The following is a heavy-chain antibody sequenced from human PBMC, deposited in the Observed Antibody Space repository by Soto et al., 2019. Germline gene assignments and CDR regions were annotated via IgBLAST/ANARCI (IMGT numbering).Heavy chain of an antibody. V-gene: IGHV3-15*01. CDR3: TADHWS. Sequence: GGSLRLSCAASGFTFRTYAMGWVRQAPGKGLEWVARINRKIDGETTDYAAPVEGRFTIARDDPKNTLYLQMSSLKIEDTAVYFCTADHWSWGQGTLVTVSS. CDR2: INRKIDGETT. D-gene: IGHD3-3*01. CDR1: GFTFRTYA. J-gene: IGHJ4*02.